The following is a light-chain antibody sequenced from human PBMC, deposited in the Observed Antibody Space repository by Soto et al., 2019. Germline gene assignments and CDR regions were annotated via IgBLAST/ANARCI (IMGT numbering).Light chain of an antibody. Sequence: ENVLTQSPGSLSLSPGERATLSCRASQSVSNSYLAWYQQKPGRAPRLLIYGASNRATGIPARFSGSGSGTEFTLTISSLQSEDFAVYYCQQYNNWPPWTFGQGTKVDIK. J-gene: IGKJ1*01. V-gene: IGKV3D-15*01. CDR2: GAS. CDR3: QQYNNWPPWT. CDR1: QSVSNSY.